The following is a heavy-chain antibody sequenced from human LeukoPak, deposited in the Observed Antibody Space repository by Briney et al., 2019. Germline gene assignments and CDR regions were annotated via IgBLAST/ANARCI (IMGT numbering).Heavy chain of an antibody. CDR1: GFTFSRDT. V-gene: IGHV3-21*01. CDR2: ITNSGTYI. J-gene: IGHJ4*02. D-gene: IGHD5-12*01. CDR3: ASVDLHATGAWVDY. Sequence: PGGSLRLSCAASGFTFSRDTMNWVRQAPGKGLEWVSSITNSGTYIYYADSVKGRLTISGDNAKNSLYLQMYSLRAEDAAVYYCASVDLHATGAWVDYWGQGTLVTVSS.